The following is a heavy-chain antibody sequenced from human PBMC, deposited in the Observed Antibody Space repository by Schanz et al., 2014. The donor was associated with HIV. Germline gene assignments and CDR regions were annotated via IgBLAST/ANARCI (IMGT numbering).Heavy chain of an antibody. V-gene: IGHV3-23*03. CDR1: GFTFSSYA. J-gene: IGHJ6*02. CDR3: AKVPVAHYYYGMDV. CDR2: IYSGDTT. Sequence: EVQLLESGGGLVQPGGSLRLSCAASGFTFSSYAMSWVRQAPGKGLEWVSVIYSGDTTNYADSVKGRFTISRDNSKSTLFLQMNRLRADATVVYYCAKVPVAHYYYGMDVWGQGTTVTVSS.